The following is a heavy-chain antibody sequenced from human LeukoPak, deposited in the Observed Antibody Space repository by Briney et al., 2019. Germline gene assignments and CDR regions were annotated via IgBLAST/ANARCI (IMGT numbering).Heavy chain of an antibody. J-gene: IGHJ6*02. CDR2: IIPILGIA. CDR1: GGTFSSYA. V-gene: IGHV1-69*04. Sequence: ASVKVSCKASGGTFSSYAISWVRQAPGQGLERMGRIIPILGIANYAQKFQGRVTITADKSTSTAYMELSSLRSEDTAVYYCARWARPTVYCSSTSCYGYGMDVWGQGTTVTVSS. CDR3: ARWARPTVYCSSTSCYGYGMDV. D-gene: IGHD2-2*01.